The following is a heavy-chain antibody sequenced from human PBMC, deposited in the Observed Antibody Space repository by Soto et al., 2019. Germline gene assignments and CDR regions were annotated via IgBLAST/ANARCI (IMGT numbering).Heavy chain of an antibody. J-gene: IGHJ6*02. D-gene: IGHD3-22*01. CDR1: GGTFSSYA. CDR2: IIPIFGTA. Sequence: SVKVSCKASGGTFSSYAISWVRQAPGQGIEWMGGIIPIFGTANYAQKFQGRVTITADESTSTAYMELSSLRSEDTAVYYCAIYRYYDSSGYYRIYGMDVWGQGTTVTVSS. CDR3: AIYRYYDSSGYYRIYGMDV. V-gene: IGHV1-69*13.